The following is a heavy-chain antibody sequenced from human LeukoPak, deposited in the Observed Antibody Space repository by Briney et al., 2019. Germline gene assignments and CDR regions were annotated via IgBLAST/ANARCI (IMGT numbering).Heavy chain of an antibody. CDR1: GFTFSSYS. CDR3: ARVRGWGYDP. CDR2: ISSSSSYI. V-gene: IGHV3-21*01. D-gene: IGHD3-10*01. J-gene: IGHJ5*02. Sequence: GGSLRLSCTASGFTFSSYSMNWVRQAPGKGLEWVSSISSSSSYIYYADSVKGRFTISRDNAKNSLYLQMNSLRAEDTAVYHCARVRGWGYDPWGQGTLVTVSS.